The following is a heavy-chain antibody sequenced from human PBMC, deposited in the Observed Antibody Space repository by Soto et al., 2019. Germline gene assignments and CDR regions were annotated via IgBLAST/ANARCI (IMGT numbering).Heavy chain of an antibody. Sequence: GESLKISCQGSGYSFTSYWISWVRQMPGKGLEWMGRIDPSDSYTNYSPSFQGHVTISADKSISTAYLQWSSLKASDTAMYYCAMGRDCSGGSCYSNWFDPWGQGTLVTVSS. CDR3: AMGRDCSGGSCYSNWFDP. CDR2: IDPSDSYT. V-gene: IGHV5-10-1*01. D-gene: IGHD2-15*01. J-gene: IGHJ5*02. CDR1: GYSFTSYW.